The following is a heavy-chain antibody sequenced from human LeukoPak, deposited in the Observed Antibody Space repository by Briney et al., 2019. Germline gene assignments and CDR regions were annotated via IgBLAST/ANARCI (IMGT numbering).Heavy chain of an antibody. CDR2: IHPSGST. J-gene: IGHJ1*01. CDR3: ARVAAGIGFFQH. D-gene: IGHD6-13*01. V-gene: IGHV4-38-2*02. Sequence: IGNIHPSGSTYYNPSLKSRVTISVDTSKNQLSLKLSSVTAADTAVYYCARVAAGIGFFQHWGQGTLVTVSS.